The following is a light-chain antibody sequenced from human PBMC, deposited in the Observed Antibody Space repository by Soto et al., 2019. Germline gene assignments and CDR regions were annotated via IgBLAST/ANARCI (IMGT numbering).Light chain of an antibody. CDR3: QQSYVTPLT. CDR1: QTISSW. J-gene: IGKJ4*01. Sequence: EIQITQSPSTLSGSVGDSVTITCRASQTISSWLAWYQQKPGKAPKLLIFAASTLHSGVPSRFSGSGSGTDFTLTITSLQPEDFATHYCQQSYVTPLTFGGETKVDIK. V-gene: IGKV1-39*01. CDR2: AAS.